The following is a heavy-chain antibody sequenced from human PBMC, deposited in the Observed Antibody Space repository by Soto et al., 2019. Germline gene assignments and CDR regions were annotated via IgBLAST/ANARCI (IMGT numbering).Heavy chain of an antibody. CDR2: INPSGGIT. CDR3: ARGASVSYYLLRF. J-gene: IGHJ4*02. CDR1: GYTFTSYY. Sequence: QVQLVQSGAEVKKPGASVKVSCKASGYTFTSYYMHWVRQASGQGLEWMGVINPSGGITYYTPKFQGRVAMTWDTSTSTVFLELNSLMSEDTAFYYCARGASVSYYLLRFWGQGTLVTVSS. D-gene: IGHD1-26*01. V-gene: IGHV1-46*03.